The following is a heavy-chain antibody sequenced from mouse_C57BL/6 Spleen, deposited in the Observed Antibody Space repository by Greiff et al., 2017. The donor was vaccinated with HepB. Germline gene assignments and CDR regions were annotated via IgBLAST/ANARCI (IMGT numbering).Heavy chain of an antibody. Sequence: QVHVKQSGPGLVQPSQSLSITCTVSGFSLTSYGVHWVRQSPGKGLEWLGVIWSGGSTDYNAAFISRLSISKDNSKSQVFFKMNSLQADDTAIYYCARNGDYGYDAVDYWGQGTTLTVSS. CDR3: ARNGDYGYDAVDY. CDR1: GFSLTSYG. V-gene: IGHV2-2*01. D-gene: IGHD2-2*01. J-gene: IGHJ2*01. CDR2: IWSGGST.